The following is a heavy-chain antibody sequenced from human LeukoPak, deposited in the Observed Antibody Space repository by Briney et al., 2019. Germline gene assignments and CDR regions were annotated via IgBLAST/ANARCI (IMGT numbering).Heavy chain of an antibody. CDR3: ARIFLTYSGYDLNFFDS. J-gene: IGHJ4*02. CDR1: GSSFSNYS. Sequence: PGGSLRLSCAASGSSFSNYSMNWVRQAPGKGLEWVSSITSLGTYTYYADSVKGRFTISRDNANNSLYLQMNSLRGEDTAVYYCARIFLTYSGYDLNFFDSWGQGALVTVSP. CDR2: ITSLGTYT. D-gene: IGHD5-12*01. V-gene: IGHV3-21*01.